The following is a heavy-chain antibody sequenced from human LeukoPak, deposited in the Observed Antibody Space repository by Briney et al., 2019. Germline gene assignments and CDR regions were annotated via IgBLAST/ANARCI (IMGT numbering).Heavy chain of an antibody. CDR2: IYSGGST. V-gene: IGHV3-66*01. D-gene: IGHD3-10*01. J-gene: IGHJ4*02. Sequence: GGSLRLSCAASGFTVSSNYMSWVRQAPGKGLEWVSVIYSGGSTYYADSVKGRFTISRDNSKNTLYLQMNSLRAEVTAVYYCARDRYYPGPCFDYWGQGTLVTVSS. CDR3: ARDRYYPGPCFDY. CDR1: GFTVSSNY.